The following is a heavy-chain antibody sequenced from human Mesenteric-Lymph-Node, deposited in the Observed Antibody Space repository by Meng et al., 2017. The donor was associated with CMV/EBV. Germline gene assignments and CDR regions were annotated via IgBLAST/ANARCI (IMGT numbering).Heavy chain of an antibody. D-gene: IGHD3-22*01. CDR2: ISPDGSGT. J-gene: IGHJ4*02. V-gene: IGHV3-74*01. Sequence: GGSLRLSCAASRFTFSSYWMHWVRQAPGKGLVWVSRISPDGSGTTYADPVKGRFTISRDNAKNTLFLQMNSLRAEDTAVYYCARVRTPRYYYDSRAYYPWGQGTLVTVSS. CDR1: RFTFSSYW. CDR3: ARVRTPRYYYDSRAYYP.